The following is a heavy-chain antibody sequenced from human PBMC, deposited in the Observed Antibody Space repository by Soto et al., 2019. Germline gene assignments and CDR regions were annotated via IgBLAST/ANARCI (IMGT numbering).Heavy chain of an antibody. Sequence: QVQLVESGGGVVQPGRSLRLSCAASGFTFSSYAMHWVRQAPGKGLEWVAVISYDGSNKYYADSVKGRFTISRDNSKKTLYLQMNSLRAEDTDVYYCASPLWRDAYNWGYFDLWGRGTLVTVSS. CDR1: GFTFSSYA. J-gene: IGHJ2*01. V-gene: IGHV3-30-3*01. CDR2: ISYDGSNK. CDR3: ASPLWRDAYNWGYFDL. D-gene: IGHD1-1*01.